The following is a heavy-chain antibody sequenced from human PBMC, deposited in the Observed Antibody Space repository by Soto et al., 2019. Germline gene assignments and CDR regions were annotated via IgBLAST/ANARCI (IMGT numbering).Heavy chain of an antibody. CDR2: ISYDGSNE. CDR3: AKGYRSGWAWSFDY. J-gene: IGHJ4*02. V-gene: IGHV3-30*18. Sequence: QVQLVESGGGVVQPGRSLRLSCAASGFTFSSYGMHWVRQAPGKGLEWVAIISYDGSNEYYADSVKGRFTISRDISKNTLYLQMNSLRAEDTAVYYCAKGYRSGWAWSFDYWGQGTLVTVSS. D-gene: IGHD6-19*01. CDR1: GFTFSSYG.